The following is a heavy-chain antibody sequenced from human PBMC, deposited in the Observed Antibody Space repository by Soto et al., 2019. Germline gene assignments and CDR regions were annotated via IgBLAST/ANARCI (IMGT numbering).Heavy chain of an antibody. D-gene: IGHD2-21*02. CDR3: ARSIVVVTALDY. CDR1: GYTFTSYA. J-gene: IGHJ4*02. V-gene: IGHV1-3*05. Sequence: QVQLVQSGAEEKKPGASVKVSGKAYGYTFTSYAMHWVRQAPGQRLEWMGWINAGNGNTKYSQKFQGRVTITRDTSASTAYMELSSLRSEDTAVYYCARSIVVVTALDYWVQGTLVTVSS. CDR2: INAGNGNT.